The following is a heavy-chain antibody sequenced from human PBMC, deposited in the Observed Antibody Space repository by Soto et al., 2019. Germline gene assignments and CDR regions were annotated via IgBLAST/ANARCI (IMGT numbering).Heavy chain of an antibody. D-gene: IGHD2-2*01. CDR1: GFTFSSYA. CDR3: AKDPSDCSSTSCYVYYFQH. V-gene: IGHV3-23*01. J-gene: IGHJ1*01. Sequence: GGSLRLSCAASGFTFSSYAMSWVRQAPGKGLEWVSAISGSGGSTYYADSVKGRFTISRDNSKNTLYLQMNSLRAEDTAVYYCAKDPSDCSSTSCYVYYFQHWGQGTLVTVSS. CDR2: ISGSGGST.